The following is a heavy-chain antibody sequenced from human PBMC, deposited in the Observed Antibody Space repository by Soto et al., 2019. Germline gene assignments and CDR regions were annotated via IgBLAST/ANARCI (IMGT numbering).Heavy chain of an antibody. CDR2: INAGNGNT. V-gene: IGHV1-3*01. Sequence: QVQLVQSGAEVKKPGASVKVSCKASGYTFTSYAMHWVRQAPGQRLEWMGWINAGNGNTKYSQKFQSRVTITRDTSASTAYMELSSLRSEDTAVYYCARALYPRSNWFDPWGQGTLVTVSS. D-gene: IGHD2-2*02. CDR3: ARALYPRSNWFDP. CDR1: GYTFTSYA. J-gene: IGHJ5*02.